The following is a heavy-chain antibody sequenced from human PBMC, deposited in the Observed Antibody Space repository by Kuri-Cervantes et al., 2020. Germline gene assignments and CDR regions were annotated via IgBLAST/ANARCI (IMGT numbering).Heavy chain of an antibody. D-gene: IGHD6-25*01. CDR1: GFTFSSYG. V-gene: IGHV3-33*01. J-gene: IGHJ4*02. CDR2: IWYDGSNK. CDR3: ARVQGKPASIDY. Sequence: GESLKISCAASGFTFSSYGMHWVRQAPGKGLEWVAVIWYDGSNKYYADSVKGRFTISRDNSKNSLYLQMNSLRAEDTAVYYCARVQGKPASIDYWGQGTLVTVSS.